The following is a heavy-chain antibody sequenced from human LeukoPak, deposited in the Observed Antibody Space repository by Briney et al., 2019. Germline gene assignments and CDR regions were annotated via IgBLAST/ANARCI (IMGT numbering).Heavy chain of an antibody. V-gene: IGHV1-2*02. D-gene: IGHD3-10*01. Sequence: ASVKVSCKASGYTFSGFYMHWVRQAPGQGLEWMGWINPNSGGTNYAQKFQGRVTMTRDTSISTAYMDLSSLRSDDTAVYYCARVPGFSRGGHFDYWGQGTLVTVSS. CDR3: ARVPGFSRGGHFDY. J-gene: IGHJ4*02. CDR1: GYTFSGFY. CDR2: INPNSGGT.